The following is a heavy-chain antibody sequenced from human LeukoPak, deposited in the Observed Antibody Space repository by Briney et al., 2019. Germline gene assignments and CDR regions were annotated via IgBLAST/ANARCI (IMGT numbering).Heavy chain of an antibody. Sequence: PGGSLRLSCAASGFTFNRYSMNWVRQAPGKGLEWVSAISGSGGSTYYADSVKGRFTISRDNSKNTLYLQMNSLRAEDTAVYYCAKDRAVAGFFDYWGQGTLVTVSS. CDR3: AKDRAVAGFFDY. J-gene: IGHJ4*02. CDR1: GFTFNRYS. V-gene: IGHV3-23*01. D-gene: IGHD6-19*01. CDR2: ISGSGGST.